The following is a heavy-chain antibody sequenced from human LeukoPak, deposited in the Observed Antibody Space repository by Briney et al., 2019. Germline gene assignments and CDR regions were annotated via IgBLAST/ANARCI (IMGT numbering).Heavy chain of an antibody. CDR2: INHRGST. CDR3: ARALRTGAAAATRGVGAFDI. CDR1: GGSFSGYY. V-gene: IGHV4-34*01. J-gene: IGHJ3*02. Sequence: PSETLSLTCAVYGGSFSGYYWTWIRQPPGKGLEWIGEINHRGSTDYNPSLKSQLTISVDTSQNQISLRLSSVNAADTGVYYCARALRTGAAAATRGVGAFDIWSQGTMVTVSS. D-gene: IGHD6-13*01.